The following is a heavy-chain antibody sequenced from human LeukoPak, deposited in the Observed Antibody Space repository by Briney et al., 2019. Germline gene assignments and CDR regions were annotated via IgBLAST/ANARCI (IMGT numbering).Heavy chain of an antibody. V-gene: IGHV4-38-2*02. CDR3: ARDGNRGFDP. J-gene: IGHJ5*02. CDR1: GYSISSGYY. Sequence: SETLSLTCTVSGYSISSGYYWGWIRQPPGKGLEWIGSIYHSGSTYYNPSLKSRVTVSVDTSKNQFSLKLSSVTAADTAVYYCARDGNRGFDPWGQGTLVTVSS. CDR2: IYHSGST. D-gene: IGHD1-26*01.